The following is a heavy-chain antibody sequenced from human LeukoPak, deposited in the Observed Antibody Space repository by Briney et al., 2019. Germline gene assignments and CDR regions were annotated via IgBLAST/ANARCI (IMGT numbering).Heavy chain of an antibody. D-gene: IGHD6-19*01. Sequence: GGSLRLSCAASGFTFSSYGMSSGRQAPGKGLEWVSAISGSGDSTYYADSVTGRVTISRENSKNTMYLQMNSLRAEDTAVYSCARRSGIAVAGAFDYWGQGTLVTV. V-gene: IGHV3-23*01. CDR3: ARRSGIAVAGAFDY. CDR1: GFTFSSYG. CDR2: ISGSGDST. J-gene: IGHJ4*02.